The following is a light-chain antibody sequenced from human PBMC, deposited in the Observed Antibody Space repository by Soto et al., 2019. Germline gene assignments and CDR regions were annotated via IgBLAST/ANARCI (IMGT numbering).Light chain of an antibody. CDR2: EVT. CDR3: DSKAGSNKHVV. J-gene: IGLJ2*01. CDR1: NSGIGASNS. Sequence: QSALTQPPSASGSPGQSVTISCAGSNSGIGASNSVSWYQQHPGKAPKLLISEVTKRPSGVPDRFSGSKSGNTASLTVSGLQAEDEADYYCDSKAGSNKHVVFGGGTKLTVL. V-gene: IGLV2-8*01.